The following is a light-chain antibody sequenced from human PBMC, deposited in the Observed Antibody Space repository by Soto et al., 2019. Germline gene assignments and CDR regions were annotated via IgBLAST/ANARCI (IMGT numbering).Light chain of an antibody. CDR2: EVN. J-gene: IGLJ3*02. V-gene: IGLV2-23*02. Sequence: QSALTQPASVSGSPGQSITISCAGTRSDVGNYNLVSWYQQYPGKAPKLMIYEVNKRPSGVSNRFSGSKSGNTASLTISGLQAEGEADYYCCPYAGRDPWAFGGGTKLTVL. CDR3: CPYAGRDPWA. CDR1: RSDVGNYNL.